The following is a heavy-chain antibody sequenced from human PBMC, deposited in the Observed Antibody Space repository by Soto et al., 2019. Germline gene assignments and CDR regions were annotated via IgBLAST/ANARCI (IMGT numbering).Heavy chain of an antibody. CDR3: ARDRIAAAVDAFDI. V-gene: IGHV1-69*13. J-gene: IGHJ3*02. CDR1: GGTFSSYA. CDR2: IIPIFGTA. Sequence: SVNVSCKASGGTFSSYAMSWVREAPGQGLEWMGGIIPIFGTANYAQKFQGRVTITADESTSTAYMELSSLRSEDTAVYYCARDRIAAAVDAFDIWGQGTVVTVSS. D-gene: IGHD6-13*01.